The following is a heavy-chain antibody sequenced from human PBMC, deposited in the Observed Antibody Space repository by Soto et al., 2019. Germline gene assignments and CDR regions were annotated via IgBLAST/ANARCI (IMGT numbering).Heavy chain of an antibody. CDR1: GYRFTSYW. Sequence: GESLKISCKGSGYRFTSYWIGWVRQMPGKGLEWMGIIYPGDSDTRYSPSFQGQVTISADKSISTAYLQWSSLKASDTAMYYCARPRDGHKGKNYYGMDVWCQGTTVTVSS. J-gene: IGHJ6*02. CDR2: IYPGDSDT. CDR3: ARPRDGHKGKNYYGMDV. V-gene: IGHV5-51*01.